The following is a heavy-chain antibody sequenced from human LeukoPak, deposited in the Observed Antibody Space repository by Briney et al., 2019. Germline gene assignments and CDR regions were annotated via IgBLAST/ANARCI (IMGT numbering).Heavy chain of an antibody. J-gene: IGHJ4*02. D-gene: IGHD6-13*01. Sequence: ASVKVSCKASGGTFTSYYMHCVRQAPGQGLEWMGIINPSGGSTSYAQKFQGRVTMTRDTSTSKVCMDLSSLRSEDRAVYYCARDTPAAGVYWGEGTLVTVSS. CDR1: GGTFTSYY. V-gene: IGHV1-46*01. CDR3: ARDTPAAGVY. CDR2: INPSGGST.